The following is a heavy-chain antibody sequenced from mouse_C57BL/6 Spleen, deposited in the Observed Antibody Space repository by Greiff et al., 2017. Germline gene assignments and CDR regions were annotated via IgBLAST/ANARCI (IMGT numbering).Heavy chain of an antibody. J-gene: IGHJ2*01. CDR2: INPYNGGT. D-gene: IGHD1-1*01. Sequence: VQLQQPGPVLVKPGASVKMSCKASGYTFTDYYMNWVKQSHGKSLEWIGVINPYNGGTSYNQKFKGKATLTVDKSSSTAYMELNSLTSEDSAVDYCARYYYGSRYWGQGTTLTVSS. CDR3: ARYYYGSRY. CDR1: GYTFTDYY. V-gene: IGHV1-19*01.